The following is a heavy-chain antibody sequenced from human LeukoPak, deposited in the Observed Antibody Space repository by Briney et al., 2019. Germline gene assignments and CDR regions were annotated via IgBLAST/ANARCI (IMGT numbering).Heavy chain of an antibody. CDR1: GFTFSDYY. V-gene: IGHV3-11*06. CDR3: ARDRICCSSTSCYPN. CDR2: ISTGSSYT. J-gene: IGHJ4*02. Sequence: PGGSLRLSCEASGFTFSDYYMSWIRQAPGKGLEWVSYISTGSSYTNYADSVKGRFTISRDNAKKSLYLQMNSLRAEDTAVYYCARDRICCSSTSCYPNWGQGTLVTVSS. D-gene: IGHD2-2*01.